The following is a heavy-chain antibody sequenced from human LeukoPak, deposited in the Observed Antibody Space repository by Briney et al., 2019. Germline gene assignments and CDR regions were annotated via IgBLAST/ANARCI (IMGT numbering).Heavy chain of an antibody. CDR1: GGSIDSHL. V-gene: IGHV4-59*11. CDR2: ISASGIT. Sequence: SETLSLTCTVSGGSIDSHLWNWIRQPPGQGLEWIGYISASGITNYNPSLQSRVTMSVDTSKNQFSLKLRSVTAADTAVCFCASSIGAHWFDYWAQGTLVAVSS. D-gene: IGHD1-1*01. J-gene: IGHJ4*02. CDR3: ASSIGAHWFDY.